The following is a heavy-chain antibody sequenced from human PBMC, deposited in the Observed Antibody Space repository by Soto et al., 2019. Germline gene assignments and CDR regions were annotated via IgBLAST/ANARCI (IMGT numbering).Heavy chain of an antibody. CDR1: GFTFRNYW. D-gene: IGHD5-12*01. V-gene: IGHV3-7*01. J-gene: IGHJ4*02. CDR2: IKQDGTEK. CDR3: ASVAI. Sequence: EVQLVESGGGLVQPGGSLRLSCAASGFTFRNYWMSWVRQAPGKGLEWVANIKQDGTEKNYVDSVRGRFTISRDNAKNSLDLQINSLTAEDTAVYYCASVAIRGQGTLVTVSS.